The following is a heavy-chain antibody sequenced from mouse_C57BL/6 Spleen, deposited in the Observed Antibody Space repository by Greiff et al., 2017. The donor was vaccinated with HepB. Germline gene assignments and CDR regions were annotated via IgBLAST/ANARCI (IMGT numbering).Heavy chain of an antibody. V-gene: IGHV5-4*01. J-gene: IGHJ2*01. CDR3: ARDGDYGSSYFDY. D-gene: IGHD1-1*01. Sequence: EVKLVESGGGLVKPGVSLKLSCAASGFTFSSYAMSWVRQTPEKRLEWVATISDGGSYTYYPDNVKGRFTISRDNAKNNLYLQMSHLKSEDTAMYYCARDGDYGSSYFDYWGQGTTLTVSS. CDR2: ISDGGSYT. CDR1: GFTFSSYA.